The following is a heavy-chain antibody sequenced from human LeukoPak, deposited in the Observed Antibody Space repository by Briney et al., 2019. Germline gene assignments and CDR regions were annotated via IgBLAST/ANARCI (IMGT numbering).Heavy chain of an antibody. V-gene: IGHV3-30*02. CDR2: IRYHGSDK. Sequence: GGSLRLSCAASGFIFSGSGMHWVRQAPGKGLEWVAFIRYHGSDKFYADSVKGRFTISRDNSKNTLYLQMNSLRPEDTSVYYCARSPTSWYFDYWGQGTLVTVSS. CDR1: GFIFSGSG. D-gene: IGHD2-2*01. J-gene: IGHJ4*02. CDR3: ARSPTSWYFDY.